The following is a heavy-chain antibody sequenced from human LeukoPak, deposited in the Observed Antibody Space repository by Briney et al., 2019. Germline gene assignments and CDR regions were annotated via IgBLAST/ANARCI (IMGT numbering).Heavy chain of an antibody. CDR1: GFTFSSYA. CDR3: AKVPWDDFWSRGYYFDY. D-gene: IGHD3-3*01. V-gene: IGHV3-23*01. CDR2: ISGSGGST. Sequence: GGSLRLSCAASGFTFSSYAMSWVRQAPGKGLEWVSAISGSGGSTYYADSVKGRFTISRDNSKNTLYLQMSSLRAEDTAVYYCAKVPWDDFWSRGYYFDYWGQGTLVTVSS. J-gene: IGHJ4*02.